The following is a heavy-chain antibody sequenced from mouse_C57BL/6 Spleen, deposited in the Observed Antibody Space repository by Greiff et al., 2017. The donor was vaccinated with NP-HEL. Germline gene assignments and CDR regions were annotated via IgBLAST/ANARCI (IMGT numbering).Heavy chain of an antibody. J-gene: IGHJ3*01. Sequence: EVQGVESGGDLVKPGGSLKLSCAASGFTFSSYGMSWVRQTPDKRLEWVATISSGGSYTYYPDSVKGRFTISRDNAKNTLYLQMSSLKSEDTAMYYCAREFITTVVASAWFAYWGQGTLVTVSA. CDR3: AREFITTVVASAWFAY. CDR2: ISSGGSYT. D-gene: IGHD1-1*01. CDR1: GFTFSSYG. V-gene: IGHV5-6*01.